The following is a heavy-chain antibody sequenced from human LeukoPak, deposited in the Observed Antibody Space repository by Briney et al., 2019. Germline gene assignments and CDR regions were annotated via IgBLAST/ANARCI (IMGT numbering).Heavy chain of an antibody. Sequence: PGGSLRLSCAASGFTFSSYWMHWVRQAPGKGLVWVSRINSDGSSTSYADSVKGRFTISRDNAKNTLYLQVNSLRAEDTAVYYCARVAADSFYYYGMDVWGQGTTVTVSS. CDR3: ARVAADSFYYYGMDV. D-gene: IGHD2-15*01. CDR1: GFTFSSYW. J-gene: IGHJ6*02. V-gene: IGHV3-74*01. CDR2: INSDGSST.